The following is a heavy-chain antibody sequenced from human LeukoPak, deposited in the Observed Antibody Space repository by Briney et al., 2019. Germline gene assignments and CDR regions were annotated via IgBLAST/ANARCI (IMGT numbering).Heavy chain of an antibody. J-gene: IGHJ5*02. V-gene: IGHV3-23*01. CDR1: GLTLSSYA. CDR2: ISGSGGST. D-gene: IGHD3-3*02. Sequence: PGGSLRLSCAASGLTLSSYAMNWVRQAPGKGLEWVSGISGSGGSTYYIDSVKGRFIISRDNSKNTLYLQMNSVSAEDTAVYYCAKDRAYYHLWDGYYRNWFDPWGQGTLVTVSS. CDR3: AKDRAYYHLWDGYYRNWFDP.